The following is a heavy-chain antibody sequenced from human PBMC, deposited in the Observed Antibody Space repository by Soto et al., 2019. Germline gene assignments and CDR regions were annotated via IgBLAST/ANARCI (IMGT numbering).Heavy chain of an antibody. CDR3: ARDVQLNYYAGTLSSYAMEV. J-gene: IGHJ6*01. Sequence: SVXVSFRSSGGSVRIHASNLVLQAPGQGLECMGGIIPFFKATNYAQKFQGRVTITADAYTSTEYMDLYSLRPEDTAVYYCARDVQLNYYAGTLSSYAMEVRGQATTV. CDR2: IIPFFKAT. V-gene: IGHV1-69*13. D-gene: IGHD1-1*01. CDR1: GGSVRIHA.